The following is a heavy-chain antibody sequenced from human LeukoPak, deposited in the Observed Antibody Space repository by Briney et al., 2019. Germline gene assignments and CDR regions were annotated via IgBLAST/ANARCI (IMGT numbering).Heavy chain of an antibody. D-gene: IGHD6-19*01. V-gene: IGHV4-4*07. J-gene: IGHJ4*02. CDR2: IHTSGST. CDR1: GGSISNYH. Sequence: SEALSLTCTVSGGSISNYHWSWIRQPAGKGLEWIGQIHTSGSTNYNPPLKSRVTVSIDTPENQLSLTIRSVTAADTAIYYCARRHISSGWSFDYWGQGTLVTVSS. CDR3: ARRHISSGWSFDY.